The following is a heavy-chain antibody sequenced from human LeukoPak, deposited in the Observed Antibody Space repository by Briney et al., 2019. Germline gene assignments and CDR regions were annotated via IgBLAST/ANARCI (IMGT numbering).Heavy chain of an antibody. Sequence: GGSLRLSCAASEFTFSLYWMTWVRQAPGKGLEWVSYISSSGSTIYYADSVKGRFTISRDNAKNSLYLQMNSLRAEDTAVYYCARDRCAYDSSGYYCLDFDYWGQGTLVTVSS. CDR3: ARDRCAYDSSGYYCLDFDY. CDR1: EFTFSLYW. CDR2: ISSSGSTI. V-gene: IGHV3-48*04. D-gene: IGHD3-22*01. J-gene: IGHJ4*02.